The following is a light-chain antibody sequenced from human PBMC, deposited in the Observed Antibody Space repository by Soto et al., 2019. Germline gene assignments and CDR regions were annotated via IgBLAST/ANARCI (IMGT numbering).Light chain of an antibody. CDR2: GAS. V-gene: IGKV3-20*01. Sequence: EIVLTQSPGTLSLSPGERATLSCRASQSVSSSYLAWYQQKPGQAPRQLIYGASSRATGIPDRFSGSGSGTYFTLTIPRLEPDDFPVFYCHPSRTSFGGGPRVEIK. CDR3: HPSRTS. J-gene: IGKJ4*01. CDR1: QSVSSSY.